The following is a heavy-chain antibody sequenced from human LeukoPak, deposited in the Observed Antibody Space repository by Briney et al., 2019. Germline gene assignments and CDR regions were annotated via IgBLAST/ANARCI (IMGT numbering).Heavy chain of an antibody. CDR3: ARAGGPEGWFDP. J-gene: IGHJ5*02. Sequence: QPGGPLRLSCAASGFTFSRYWMHWVRQAPGKGLVWVSRINSDGSGTMYADSVKGRFTISRDNAKNTLYLQMNSLRAEDTAVYYCARAGGPEGWFDPWGQGTLVTVSS. D-gene: IGHD3-10*01. V-gene: IGHV3-74*03. CDR2: INSDGSGT. CDR1: GFTFSRYW.